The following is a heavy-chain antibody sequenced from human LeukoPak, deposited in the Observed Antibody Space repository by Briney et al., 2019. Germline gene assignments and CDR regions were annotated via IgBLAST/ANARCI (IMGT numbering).Heavy chain of an antibody. CDR2: FDPEHGET. V-gene: IGHV1-24*01. CDR1: GDTLTELS. D-gene: IGHD6-13*01. CDR3: ARTLYIAAAPGGFDY. J-gene: IGHJ4*02. Sequence: AASLKVSCKVSGDTLTELSMHWVRQAPGKGLEWMGGFDPEHGETVYAQKFQGRLTMTEDTSTHTAYMALSSLRSDDTAVYYCARTLYIAAAPGGFDYWGQGTLVTVSS.